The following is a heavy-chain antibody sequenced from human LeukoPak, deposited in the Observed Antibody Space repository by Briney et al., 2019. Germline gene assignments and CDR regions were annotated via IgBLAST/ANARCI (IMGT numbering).Heavy chain of an antibody. CDR1: GGNYDTYS. D-gene: IGHD2/OR15-2a*01. J-gene: IGHJ4*02. V-gene: IGHV1-69*10. CDR3: TTNIVHCKGVHFQPPPL. CDR2: IIPILASP. Sequence: GASVKLSCKASGGNYDTYSFSWVRQAPGQGLEWMGGIIPILASPNYARIFQDRIKITADRYTTAVYMEMTTLRSEDTAVYFCTTNIVHCKGVHFQPPPLWGQGTLVTVSS.